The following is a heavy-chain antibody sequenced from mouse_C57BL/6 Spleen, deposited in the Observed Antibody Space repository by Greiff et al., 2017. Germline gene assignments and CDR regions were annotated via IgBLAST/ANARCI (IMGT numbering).Heavy chain of an antibody. Sequence: QVQLQQSGPELVKPGASVKLSCKASGYTFTSSDINWVKQRPGQGLEWIGWIYPRDGSTKYNEKFKGKATLTVDTSSSTAYMELHSLTSEDSAVYVCASSIYYDCDGCAYWGQGTLVTVSA. J-gene: IGHJ3*01. CDR3: ASSIYYDCDGCAY. D-gene: IGHD2-4*01. CDR1: GYTFTSSD. V-gene: IGHV1-85*01. CDR2: IYPRDGST.